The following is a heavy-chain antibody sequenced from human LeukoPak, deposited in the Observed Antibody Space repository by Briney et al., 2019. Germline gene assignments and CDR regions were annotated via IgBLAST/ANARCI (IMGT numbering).Heavy chain of an antibody. Sequence: SVKVSCKASGGTFSSYAISWVRQAPGQGLEWMGGIIPIFGTANYAQKFQGRVTITADESTGTAYMELSSLRSEDTTVYYCARAKGYCSAGSCYSAFDYWGQGTLVTVSS. V-gene: IGHV1-69*13. CDR2: IIPIFGTA. J-gene: IGHJ4*02. CDR1: GGTFSSYA. D-gene: IGHD2-15*01. CDR3: ARAKGYCSAGSCYSAFDY.